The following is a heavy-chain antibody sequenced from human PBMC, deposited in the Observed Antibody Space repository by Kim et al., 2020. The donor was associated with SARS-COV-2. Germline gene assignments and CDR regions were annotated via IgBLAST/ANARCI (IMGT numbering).Heavy chain of an antibody. D-gene: IGHD2-15*01. J-gene: IGHJ6*02. CDR3: ARTQLGSPAYYYYYGMDV. Sequence: KGRFTISRDNSKNTLYLQMNSLRAEDTAVYYCARTQLGSPAYYYYYGMDVWGQGTTVTVSS. V-gene: IGHV3-30*07.